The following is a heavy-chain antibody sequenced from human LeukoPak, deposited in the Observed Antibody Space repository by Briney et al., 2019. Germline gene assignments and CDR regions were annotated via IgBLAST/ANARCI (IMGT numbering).Heavy chain of an antibody. CDR3: ARDSDYFDAFDI. V-gene: IGHV3-21*01. J-gene: IGHJ3*02. Sequence: GGSLRLSCAASGFTFSSYSMNWVRQAPGKGLEWVSSISSSSSYIYYADSVKGRLTISRDNAKNSLYLQMNSLRAEDTAVYYCARDSDYFDAFDIWGQGTMVTVSS. CDR1: GFTFSSYS. D-gene: IGHD2/OR15-2a*01. CDR2: ISSSSSYI.